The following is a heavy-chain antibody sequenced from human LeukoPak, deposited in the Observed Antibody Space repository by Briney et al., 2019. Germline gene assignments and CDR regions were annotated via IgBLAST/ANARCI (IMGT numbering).Heavy chain of an antibody. J-gene: IGHJ3*02. CDR1: GFTFSSNW. CDR2: IKEDGSEK. V-gene: IGHV3-7*01. D-gene: IGHD3-10*01. Sequence: PGGSLRLSCAASGFTFSSNWMSWVRQAPGKGLEWVANIKEDGSEKYYVDSVKGRFTISGDNAKNSLYLQMNSLRAEDTAVYYCVAGGAFDIWAQGTMVTVSS. CDR3: VAGGAFDI.